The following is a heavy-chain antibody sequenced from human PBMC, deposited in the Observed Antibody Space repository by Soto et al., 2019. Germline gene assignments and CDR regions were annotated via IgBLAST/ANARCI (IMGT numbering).Heavy chain of an antibody. V-gene: IGHV1-46*01. Sequence: ASVKVSCKASGYTFTSYYMHWVRQPPGQGLEWMGIINPSGGSTSYAQKFQGRVTMTRDTSTSTVYMELSSLRSEDTAVYYCARDGDCSSTSCTYYYYGMDVWGQGTTVTVSS. CDR2: INPSGGST. J-gene: IGHJ6*02. CDR3: ARDGDCSSTSCTYYYYGMDV. D-gene: IGHD2-2*01. CDR1: GYTFTSYY.